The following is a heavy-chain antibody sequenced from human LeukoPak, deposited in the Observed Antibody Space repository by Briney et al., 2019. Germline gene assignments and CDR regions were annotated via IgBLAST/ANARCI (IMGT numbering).Heavy chain of an antibody. J-gene: IGHJ5*02. D-gene: IGHD2-2*01. V-gene: IGHV5-51*01. CDR3: ARHVVVVPAAIAWFDP. CDR1: GYSFTSYW. CDR2: IYPGDSDT. Sequence: GESLKISCKGSGYSFTSYWIGWVRQMPGKGLEWMGIIYPGDSDTRYSPSFQGQVTISADKSISTAYLQWNSLKASDTAMYCCARHVVVVPAAIAWFDPWGQGTLVTVSS.